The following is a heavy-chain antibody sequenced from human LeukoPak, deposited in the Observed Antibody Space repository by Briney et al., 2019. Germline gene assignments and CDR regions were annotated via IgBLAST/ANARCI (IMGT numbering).Heavy chain of an antibody. V-gene: IGHV6-1*01. CDR2: TYYWSKWNS. Sequence: SQTLSLTCAISGDSVSRTGVAWNWIRQSPSRGLEWLGRTYYWSKWNSDFAASVKSRITINPDTPKNQFSLQLNSVTPEDTAVYYCARGAYRSFDYWGQGTLVTVSS. J-gene: IGHJ4*02. CDR3: ARGAYRSFDY. D-gene: IGHD1-26*01. CDR1: GDSVSRTGVA.